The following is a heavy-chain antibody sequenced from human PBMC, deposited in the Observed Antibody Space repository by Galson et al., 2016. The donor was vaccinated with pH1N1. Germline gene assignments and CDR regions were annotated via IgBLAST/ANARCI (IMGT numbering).Heavy chain of an antibody. CDR1: GFSFGSYT. CDR2: ITSGSGGI. J-gene: IGHJ2*01. V-gene: IGHV3-48*01. Sequence: SLRLSCAASGFSFGSYTMNWVRQAPGKALEWLSHITSGSGGINYADSVKGRFTISRDNAKNSLFLEIDSLRAEDTAVYYCTRCANGPLDFWVFDLWGRGTLVSVSP. D-gene: IGHD3-3*01. CDR3: TRCANGPLDFWVFDL.